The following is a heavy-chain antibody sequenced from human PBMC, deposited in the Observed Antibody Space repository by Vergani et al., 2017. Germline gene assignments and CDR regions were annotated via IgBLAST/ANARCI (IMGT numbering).Heavy chain of an antibody. D-gene: IGHD5-18*01. CDR1: GFTFSSYG. CDR2: IWYDGSNK. J-gene: IGHJ6*02. CDR3: ARDSTVRYSYGYYYYVMDV. V-gene: IGHV3-33*01. Sequence: QVQLVESGGGVVQPGRSLRLSCAASGFTFSSYGMHWVRQAPGKGLEWVAVIWYDGSNKYYADYVKGRFTISRDNSKNTLYLQMNSLRAEDTAVYYCARDSTVRYSYGYYYYVMDVWGQGTTVTVSS.